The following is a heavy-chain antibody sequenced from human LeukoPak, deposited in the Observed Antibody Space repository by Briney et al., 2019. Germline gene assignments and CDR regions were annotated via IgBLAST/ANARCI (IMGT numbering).Heavy chain of an antibody. CDR3: ARAPDVDWSAELDC. J-gene: IGHJ4*02. CDR2: IYSSGST. CDR1: GGSIGSGSYY. D-gene: IGHD3/OR15-3a*01. V-gene: IGHV4-61*02. Sequence: PSETLSLTCTVSGGSIGSGSYYWTWIRQPAGKGLEWIGRIYSSGSTNYNPSLKSRVTMSVDTSKNQFSLKLTSVTAADTAVYYCARAPDVDWSAELDCWGQGTLVTVSS.